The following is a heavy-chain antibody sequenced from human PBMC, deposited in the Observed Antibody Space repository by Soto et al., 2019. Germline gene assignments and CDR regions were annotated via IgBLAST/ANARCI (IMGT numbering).Heavy chain of an antibody. CDR1: GFTFSSYD. J-gene: IGHJ6*03. CDR2: IRGSGVRT. Sequence: EVQLLESGGGLVQPGGSLRLSCAASGFTFSSYDMNWVRQAPGKGLEWVSGIRGSGVRTYYADSLKGRFTISRDNTKNTLYLQRNSLRAEDTAVYYCAKGQVLFGYYCYYMDVWGKGTTVTVSS. V-gene: IGHV3-23*01. D-gene: IGHD2-2*01. CDR3: AKGQVLFGYYCYYMDV.